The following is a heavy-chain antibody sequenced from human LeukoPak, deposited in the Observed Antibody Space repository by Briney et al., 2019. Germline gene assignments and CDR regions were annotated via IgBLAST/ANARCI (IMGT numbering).Heavy chain of an antibody. CDR2: IYYSGST. J-gene: IGHJ3*02. D-gene: IGHD3-10*01. CDR1: GDSISSYY. V-gene: IGHV4-59*08. CDR3: ARHGGVVRGQGSDAFDI. Sequence: PSETLSLTCTVSGDSISSYYWSWIRQPPGKGLEWIGYIYYSGSTKYNPSLKSRVTISLDTSKNQFSLKLTSVTAADTAVYYCARHGGVVRGQGSDAFDIWGQGTMVTVSS.